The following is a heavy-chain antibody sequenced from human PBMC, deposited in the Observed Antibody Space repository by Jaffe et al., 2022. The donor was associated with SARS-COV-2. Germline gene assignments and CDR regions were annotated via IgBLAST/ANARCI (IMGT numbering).Heavy chain of an antibody. CDR1: GFTFSTYA. Sequence: EVQLLESGGGLVQPGGSLRLSCAASGFTFSTYAMSWVRQAPGKGLERVSAIIRGGGGSTYYADSVKGRFTISRDNSKSTLYLQMDSLRAEDTAVYYCVKMSGSGSTYNLDYWGQGTLVTVSS. CDR3: VKMSGSGSTYNLDY. CDR2: IIRGGGGST. J-gene: IGHJ4*02. D-gene: IGHD3-10*01. V-gene: IGHV3-23*01.